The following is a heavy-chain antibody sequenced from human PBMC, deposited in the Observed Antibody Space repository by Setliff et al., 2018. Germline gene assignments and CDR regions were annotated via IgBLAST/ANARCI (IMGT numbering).Heavy chain of an antibody. Sequence: SETLSLTCTVSGGSISSGSYYWSWIRLPAGKGLEWIGHIYTSGSTNYNPSLKSRVTISVDTSKNQFSLKLSSVTAADTAVYYCASYRQDVNYWGQGTLVTVSS. D-gene: IGHD4-4*01. CDR3: ASYRQDVNY. CDR2: IYTSGST. J-gene: IGHJ4*02. CDR1: GGSISSGSYY. V-gene: IGHV4-61*09.